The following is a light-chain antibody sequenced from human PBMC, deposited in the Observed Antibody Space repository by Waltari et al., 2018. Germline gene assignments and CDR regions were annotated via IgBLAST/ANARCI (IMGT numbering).Light chain of an antibody. CDR2: RAS. V-gene: IGKV1-5*03. J-gene: IGKJ1*01. Sequence: DIQMTQSPSTMSASVGDRVTITCRASENINNWLAWYQQKPGKAPKLLIQRASTLESGVSSRFSGSGSVTEFTLTISSLQPDDFATYSCQQYRTPPWTFGQGTKVEI. CDR1: ENINNW. CDR3: QQYRTPPWT.